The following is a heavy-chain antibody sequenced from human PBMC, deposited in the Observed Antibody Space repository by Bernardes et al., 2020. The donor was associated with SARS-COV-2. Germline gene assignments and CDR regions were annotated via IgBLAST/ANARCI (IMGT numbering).Heavy chain of an antibody. CDR1: GGSVSSISYY. J-gene: IGHJ3*02. V-gene: IGHV4-31*03. CDR3: ARDMGAFDI. Sequence: SETLSLTRTVSGGSVSSISYYWSWIRQHPGRGLEWIGHIHYSGSVYYNPSLQSRITMSVDTSKNHFSLNLTSVTAADTALYYCARDMGAFDIWGQGTMVTVSS. CDR2: IHYSGSV.